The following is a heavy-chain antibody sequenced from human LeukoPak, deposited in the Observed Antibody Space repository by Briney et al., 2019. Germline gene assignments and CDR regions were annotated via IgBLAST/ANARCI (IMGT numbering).Heavy chain of an antibody. J-gene: IGHJ6*02. Sequence: GASVKVSCKASGYTFSTYGISWVRQAPGQGLEWIGWISGYNGNTKYVQELQGRVTLTRGTSTTTVYMELTSLRSDDTAVYYCARDGMEDVRHSSNWLVRYNYYGMDVWGQGTTITVSS. CDR3: ARDGMEDVRHSSNWLVRYNYYGMDV. V-gene: IGHV1-18*01. D-gene: IGHD4-11*01. CDR1: GYTFSTYG. CDR2: ISGYNGNT.